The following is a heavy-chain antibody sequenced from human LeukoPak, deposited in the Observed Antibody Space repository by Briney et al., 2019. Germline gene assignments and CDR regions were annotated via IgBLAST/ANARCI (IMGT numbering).Heavy chain of an antibody. V-gene: IGHV3-23*01. CDR1: GFTFSSYG. D-gene: IGHD3-22*01. J-gene: IGHJ4*02. CDR2: ISGSGGTT. CDR3: AKTNGYYSD. Sequence: PGGSLRLSCAASGFTFSSYGMNWVRQAPGKGLEWVSGISGSGGTTYYADSVKGRFTISRDNSKNSLSLQVSSLRPEDTAVYYCAKTNGYYSDWGQGTLVTVSS.